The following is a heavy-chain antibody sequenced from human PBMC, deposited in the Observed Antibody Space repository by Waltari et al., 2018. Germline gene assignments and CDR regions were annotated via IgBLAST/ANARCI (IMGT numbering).Heavy chain of an antibody. CDR1: GFSFSSYG. J-gene: IGHJ4*02. CDR2: IKEDGSAK. V-gene: IGHV3-7*01. D-gene: IGHD2-8*02. CDR3: VGTPHWYYFDY. Sequence: EVQLVESGGDLVQPGGSLRLSCTASGFSFSSYGMSWVRQAPGKGPEWVANIKEDGSAKYYVDSVKGRFTISRDNAKNSLYLQMNNLRVEDTALYYCVGTPHWYYFDYWGPGTLVTVSS.